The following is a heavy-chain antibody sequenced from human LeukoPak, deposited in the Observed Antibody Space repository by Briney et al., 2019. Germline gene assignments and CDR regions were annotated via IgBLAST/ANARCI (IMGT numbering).Heavy chain of an antibody. CDR2: IYYTRST. V-gene: IGHV4-39*01. CDR1: GFTFSGYSLT. J-gene: IGHJ2*01. CDR3: ARGVTMIVVVIHDWYFDL. D-gene: IGHD3-22*01. Sequence: GSLRLSCAASGFTFSGYSLTWVRQPPGKGLEWIGSIYYTRSTYYNPSLKSRVTISVDTSKNQFSLKLTSVTAADTAVYYCARGVTMIVVVIHDWYFDLWGRGTLVTVSS.